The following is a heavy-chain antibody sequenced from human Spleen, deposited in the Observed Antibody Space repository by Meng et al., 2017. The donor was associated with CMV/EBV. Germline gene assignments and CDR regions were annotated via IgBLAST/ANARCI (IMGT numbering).Heavy chain of an antibody. Sequence: ASVKVSCKASGYTFSTYGVTWVRQAPGQGLEWMGWISADNGDTNYAQKVQGRVTMTTDTSTRTAYMELRSLESDDTAVYYCARGRVGASWFDPWGQGTLVTVS. CDR3: ARGRVGASWFDP. J-gene: IGHJ5*02. CDR2: ISADNGDT. CDR1: GYTFSTYG. V-gene: IGHV1-18*01. D-gene: IGHD1-26*01.